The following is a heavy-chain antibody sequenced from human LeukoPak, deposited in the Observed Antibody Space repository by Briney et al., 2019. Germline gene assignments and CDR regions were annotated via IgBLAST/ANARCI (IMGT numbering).Heavy chain of an antibody. CDR1: GGSISSYY. J-gene: IGHJ6*02. CDR3: ARDNWNYGSSMDV. D-gene: IGHD1-7*01. V-gene: IGHV4-59*01. CDR2: IYYSGST. Sequence: SETLSLTCTVSGGSISSYYWSWIRQPPGKGLKWIGYIYYSGSTNYNPSLKSRVTISVDTSKNQFSLKLSSVTAADTAVYYCARDNWNYGSSMDVWGQGTTVTVSS.